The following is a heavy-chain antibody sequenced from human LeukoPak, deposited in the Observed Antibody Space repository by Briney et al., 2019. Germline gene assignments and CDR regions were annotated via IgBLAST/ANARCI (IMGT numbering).Heavy chain of an antibody. CDR3: VREGSSAYYFDY. CDR2: IKQDGSEK. J-gene: IGHJ4*02. V-gene: IGHV3-7*01. D-gene: IGHD6-6*01. CDR1: GFTFSRYW. Sequence: PGGSLRLSCAASGFTFSRYWMSWVRQAPGKGLELVANIKQDGSEKYFVDSVKGRFTISRDNAKNTLYLQMNSLRAEDTAVYYCVREGSSAYYFDYWGQGTLVTVSS.